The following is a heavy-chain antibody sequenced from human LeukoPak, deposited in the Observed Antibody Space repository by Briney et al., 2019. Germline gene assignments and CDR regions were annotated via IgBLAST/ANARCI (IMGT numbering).Heavy chain of an antibody. J-gene: IGHJ6*02. CDR1: GGSFSGYY. Sequence: SETLSLTCAVSGGSFSGYYWSWIRQPPGKGLEWIGEINHSGSTNYNPSLKRRGTISVDTTKNQSSLKLSSLTAADTAVYYCASGTSCYWYYYYGMVVWGQGTTLTVSS. CDR2: INHSGST. CDR3: ASGTSCYWYYYYGMVV. V-gene: IGHV4-34*01. D-gene: IGHD2-2*01.